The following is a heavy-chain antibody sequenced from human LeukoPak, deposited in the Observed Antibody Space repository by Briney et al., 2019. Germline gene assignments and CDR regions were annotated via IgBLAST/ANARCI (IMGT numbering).Heavy chain of an antibody. D-gene: IGHD3-22*01. CDR2: IYQSGST. V-gene: IGHV4-38-2*01. Sequence: TSETLSRTCAVSSYSIRSGYHWSWTRQPPGKGLEWIGSIYQSGSTYYNPSLKSRVTISLDTSKNQFSLNLSSVTAAGSAVYYCARRDFDSSGYLSFYFDYWGQGTLVTVSS. CDR3: ARRDFDSSGYLSFYFDY. CDR1: SYSIRSGYH. J-gene: IGHJ4*02.